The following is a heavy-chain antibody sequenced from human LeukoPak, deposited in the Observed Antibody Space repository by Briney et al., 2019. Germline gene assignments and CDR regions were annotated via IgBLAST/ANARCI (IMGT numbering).Heavy chain of an antibody. CDR2: IYYSGST. D-gene: IGHD3-22*01. CDR3: ARGTYYYDSSGYYPYYYYYMDV. CDR1: GGSISSGDYY. V-gene: IGHV4-30-4*08. Sequence: SETLSLTCTVSGGSISSGDYYWSWIRQPPGKGLEWIGYIYYSGSTYYNPSLKSRVTIAVDTSKDQFSLKLSSVTAADTAVYYCARGTYYYDSSGYYPYYYYYMDVWGKGTTVTVSS. J-gene: IGHJ6*03.